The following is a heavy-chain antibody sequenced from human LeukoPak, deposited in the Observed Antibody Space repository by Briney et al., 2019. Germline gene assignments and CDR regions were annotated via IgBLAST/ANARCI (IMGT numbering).Heavy chain of an antibody. V-gene: IGHV3-23*01. J-gene: IGHJ4*02. Sequence: GGSLRLSCAASGFTFSSYGMYWVRQAPGKGLEWVSAISGSGDSTSYADSVKGRFTISRDISKNTLYLQMNSLRAEDTAVYYCAKNSFYYDSGSYFFDYWGQGTLVTVSS. CDR1: GFTFSSYG. D-gene: IGHD3-10*01. CDR3: AKNSFYYDSGSYFFDY. CDR2: ISGSGDST.